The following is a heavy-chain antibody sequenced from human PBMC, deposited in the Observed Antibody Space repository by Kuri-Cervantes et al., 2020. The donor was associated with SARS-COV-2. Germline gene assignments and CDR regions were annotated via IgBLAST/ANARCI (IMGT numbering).Heavy chain of an antibody. V-gene: IGHV4-38-2*01. Sequence: SQTLSLTCAVSGYSITSGYHWGWIRQPPGKGLEWIASIYHSGSTYYNPSLTSRVAMSVDTSKNHFSLELSSVTAADTALYYCASQLSTDYGLFYFDNWGQGNLVTVSS. CDR3: ASQLSTDYGLFYFDN. J-gene: IGHJ4*02. CDR1: GYSITSGYH. CDR2: IYHSGST. D-gene: IGHD3-16*01.